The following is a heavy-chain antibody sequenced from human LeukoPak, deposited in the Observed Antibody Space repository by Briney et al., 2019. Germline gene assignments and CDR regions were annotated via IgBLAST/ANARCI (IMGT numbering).Heavy chain of an antibody. CDR2: IFPGDSDI. Sequence: GESLKISCKASGYSFADVWIGWVRQMPGKGLEWMGIIFPGDSDIRYNPSFQGRVSMSVDKSTNTAFLQWSSLRASDTAMYYCARFEVNHADGSEYYYFDYWGQGTLVTVSS. V-gene: IGHV5-51*01. D-gene: IGHD6-6*01. CDR3: ARFEVNHADGSEYYYFDY. CDR1: GYSFADVW. J-gene: IGHJ4*02.